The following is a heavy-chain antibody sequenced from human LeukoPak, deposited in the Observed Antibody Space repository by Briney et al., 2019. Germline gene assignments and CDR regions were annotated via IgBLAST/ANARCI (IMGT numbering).Heavy chain of an antibody. D-gene: IGHD5-18*01. J-gene: IGHJ4*02. CDR3: ARDSRGGIQLLYYFDY. CDR1: GGSFSGYY. V-gene: IGHV4-34*01. Sequence: PSETLSLTCAVYGGSFSGYYWSWVRQPPGKGLEWIGEINHSGSTNYNPSLKRRVTISVDTSKNQFSLKLSSVTAADTAVYYCARDSRGGIQLLYYFDYWGQGTLVTVSS. CDR2: INHSGST.